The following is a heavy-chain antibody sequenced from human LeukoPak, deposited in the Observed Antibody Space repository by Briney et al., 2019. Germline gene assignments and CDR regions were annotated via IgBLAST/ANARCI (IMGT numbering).Heavy chain of an antibody. V-gene: IGHV4-34*01. CDR1: GGSFSGYY. Sequence: SETLSLTCAVYGGSFSGYYWSWIRQPPGKGLEWIGEINHSGSTNYNPSLKSRVTISVDTSKNQFSLKLSSVTAADTAVYYCARGIVGARYNWFDPWGQGTLVTVSS. CDR3: ARGIVGARYNWFDP. CDR2: INHSGST. D-gene: IGHD1-26*01. J-gene: IGHJ5*02.